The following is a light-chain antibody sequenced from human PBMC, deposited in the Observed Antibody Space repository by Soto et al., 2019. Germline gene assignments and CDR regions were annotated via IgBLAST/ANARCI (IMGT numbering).Light chain of an antibody. J-gene: IGLJ2*01. CDR2: GDN. Sequence: QSVLTQPPSVSGAPGQRVTIPCTGSNSNIGSFYDVHWYQQLPGTVPKLLIYGDNNRPSGVPDRFSGSKSGTSASLAITGLQTEDEADYYCQSYDNSLSHVVFGGGTKLTVL. CDR3: QSYDNSLSHVV. V-gene: IGLV1-40*01. CDR1: NSNIGSFYD.